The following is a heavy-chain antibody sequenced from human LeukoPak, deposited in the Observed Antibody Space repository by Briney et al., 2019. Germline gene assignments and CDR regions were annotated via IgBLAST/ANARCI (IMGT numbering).Heavy chain of an antibody. V-gene: IGHV1-46*01. CDR1: GYTFTSYY. CDR3: AREVPEKHFDWPSNWFDP. D-gene: IGHD3-9*01. Sequence: ASVKVSCKASGYTFTSYYMHWVRQAPGQGLEWMGIINPSGGSTSYAQKFQGRVTMTRDTSTSTVYMGLSSLRSEDTAVYYCAREVPEKHFDWPSNWFDPWGQGTLVTVSS. J-gene: IGHJ5*02. CDR2: INPSGGST.